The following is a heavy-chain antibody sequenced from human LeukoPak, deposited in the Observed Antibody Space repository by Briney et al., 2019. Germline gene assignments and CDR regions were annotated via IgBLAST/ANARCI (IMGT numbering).Heavy chain of an antibody. CDR1: GFPFSSYA. J-gene: IGHJ4*02. CDR3: VKLVGVGELFWGHFLEDF. Sequence: PGGSLTLSCAASGFPFSSYAMSWVRQAPGKGLEWVSAISGSGDSTYYADSVKGRFTISRDNSKNTLYLQMNSLRAEDTAVYYCVKLVGVGELFWGHFLEDFWGQGTLVTVSS. D-gene: IGHD3-10*01. CDR2: ISGSGDST. V-gene: IGHV3-23*01.